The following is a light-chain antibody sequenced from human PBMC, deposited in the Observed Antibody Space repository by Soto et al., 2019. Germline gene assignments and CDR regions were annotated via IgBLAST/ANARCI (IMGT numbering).Light chain of an antibody. CDR1: QTISSW. CDR2: KAS. J-gene: IGKJ1*01. Sequence: DIQMTQSPSTLSVSAVGRVTITCRASQTISSWLAWYQQKPGKAPKLLIYKASTLKSGVPSRFSGSGSGTEFTLTISSLQPDDFATYYCQHYNSYSEAFGQGTKV. CDR3: QHYNSYSEA. V-gene: IGKV1-5*03.